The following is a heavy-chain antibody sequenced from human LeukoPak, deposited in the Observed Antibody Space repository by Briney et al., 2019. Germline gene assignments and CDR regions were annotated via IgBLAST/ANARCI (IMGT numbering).Heavy chain of an antibody. CDR1: GGTFSSYA. V-gene: IGHV1-69*05. D-gene: IGHD3-22*01. CDR3: ARVAGDSSGYYYFDY. Sequence: SVKVSCKASGGTFSSYAISWVRQAPGQGLEWMGGIIPIFGTANYAQIFQGRVTITTDESTRTAYMGLSSLRSEDTAVYYCARVAGDSSGYYYFDYWGQGTLVTVSS. J-gene: IGHJ4*02. CDR2: IIPIFGTA.